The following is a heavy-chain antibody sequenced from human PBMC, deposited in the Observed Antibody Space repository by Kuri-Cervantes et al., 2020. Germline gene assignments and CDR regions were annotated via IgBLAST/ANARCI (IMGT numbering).Heavy chain of an antibody. CDR3: ARDTGSGWYF. CDR2: IYSGGST. D-gene: IGHD6-19*01. V-gene: IGHV3-66*01. J-gene: IGHJ4*02. CDR1: GFTVSSNY. Sequence: GESLKISCAASGFTVSSNYMSWVRQAPGKGLEWVSVIYSGGSTYYADSVKGRFTISRDNAKNSLYLQMNSLRDEDTAVYYCARDTGSGWYFGGQGTLVTVSS.